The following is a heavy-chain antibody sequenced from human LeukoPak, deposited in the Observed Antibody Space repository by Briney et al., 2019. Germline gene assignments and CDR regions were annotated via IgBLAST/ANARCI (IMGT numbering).Heavy chain of an antibody. CDR3: ARETSGYSSSSGSG. Sequence: SETLSLTCTVSGYSISSGYYWGWIRQPPGKGLEWIGSIYHSGSTYYNPSLKSRVTISVDTSKNQFSLKLSSVTAADTAVYYCARETSGYSSSSGSGWGQGTLVTVSS. D-gene: IGHD6-6*01. J-gene: IGHJ4*02. CDR2: IYHSGST. V-gene: IGHV4-38-2*02. CDR1: GYSISSGYY.